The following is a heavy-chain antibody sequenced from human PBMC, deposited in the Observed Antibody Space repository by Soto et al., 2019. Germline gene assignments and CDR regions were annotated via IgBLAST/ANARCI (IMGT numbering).Heavy chain of an antibody. Sequence: GASVKVSCKASGGTFSSYAISWVRQAPGQGLEWMGGIIRIFGTANYAQKFQGRVTITADESTSTAYMELSSLRSEDTAVYYCARGKIVVVPAAIGPHYYYYGMDVWGQGTTVTVSS. CDR2: IIRIFGTA. CDR1: GGTFSSYA. J-gene: IGHJ6*02. V-gene: IGHV1-69*13. CDR3: ARGKIVVVPAAIGPHYYYYGMDV. D-gene: IGHD2-2*02.